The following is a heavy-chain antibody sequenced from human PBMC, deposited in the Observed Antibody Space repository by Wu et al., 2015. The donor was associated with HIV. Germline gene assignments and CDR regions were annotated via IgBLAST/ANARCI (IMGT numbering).Heavy chain of an antibody. CDR2: INPNSGGT. Sequence: QVQLVQSGAEVKKPGASVKVSCKASGYTFTGYHIHWMRQTPGQGLEWMGSINPNSGGTKYAQKFQGRVTMSRDTSINTAYMELSRLRSDDTAVYYCARSIRAGISGVIIPIYYMDVWGKGTTVTVSS. CDR1: GYTFTGYH. D-gene: IGHD3-3*01. J-gene: IGHJ6*03. V-gene: IGHV1-2*02. CDR3: ARSIRAGISGVIIPIYYMDV.